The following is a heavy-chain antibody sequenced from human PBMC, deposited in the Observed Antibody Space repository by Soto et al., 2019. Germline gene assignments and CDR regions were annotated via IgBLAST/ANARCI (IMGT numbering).Heavy chain of an antibody. D-gene: IGHD3-3*01. Sequence: EVQLLESGGGLVQPGGSLRLSCAASGFTFSSYAMSWVRQAPGKGLEWVSAISGSGGSTYYADSVKGRFIISRDNSKNTLYLQMNSLRAEDTAVYYCAKREGSDFWSGDAFDIWGQGTMVTVSS. V-gene: IGHV3-23*01. CDR2: ISGSGGST. CDR3: AKREGSDFWSGDAFDI. J-gene: IGHJ3*02. CDR1: GFTFSSYA.